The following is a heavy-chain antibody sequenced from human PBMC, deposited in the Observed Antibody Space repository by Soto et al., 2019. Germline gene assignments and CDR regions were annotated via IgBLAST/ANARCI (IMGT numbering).Heavy chain of an antibody. Sequence: SETLSLTCTVSGGSISRYYWNWIRQPPGKGLEWIGYIYYSGSTNYNPSLKSRVTISVDTSKNQFSLKLSSVTAADTAVYYCARDPGSGSYYGWFDPWGHGTLVTVSS. D-gene: IGHD3-10*01. J-gene: IGHJ5*02. CDR1: GGSISRYY. CDR2: IYYSGST. CDR3: ARDPGSGSYYGWFDP. V-gene: IGHV4-59*01.